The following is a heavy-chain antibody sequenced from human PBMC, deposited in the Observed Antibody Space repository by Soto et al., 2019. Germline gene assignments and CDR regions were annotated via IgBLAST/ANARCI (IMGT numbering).Heavy chain of an antibody. CDR2: ISSRSTI. J-gene: IGHJ4*02. CDR3: ARATAH. D-gene: IGHD2-21*02. Sequence: EVQLVESGGGLVQPGGSLRLSCAASGFTFSTYSMNWVRQAPGKGLEWLSYISSRSTIYYADSVKGRFTISRDNAKNSLYLQMNSLRDEDTAVYYCARATAHWGQGTLVTVSS. CDR1: GFTFSTYS. V-gene: IGHV3-48*02.